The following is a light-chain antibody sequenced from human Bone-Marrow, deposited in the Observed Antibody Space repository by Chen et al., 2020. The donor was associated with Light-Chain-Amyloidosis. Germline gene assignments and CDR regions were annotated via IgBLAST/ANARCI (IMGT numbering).Light chain of an antibody. CDR2: VSD. V-gene: IGLV1-47*01. CDR3: AAWDDSLTGPV. Sequence: QSILIQPPSASGTAGQWVTMSCSGTSSNIGKNHVYWYQQFPGMAPKLLIYVSDQWSSGVPDRFSASKSGISASLAINGLRSEDEADYYCAAWDDSLTGPVFGGGTKLTVL. J-gene: IGLJ3*02. CDR1: SSNIGKNH.